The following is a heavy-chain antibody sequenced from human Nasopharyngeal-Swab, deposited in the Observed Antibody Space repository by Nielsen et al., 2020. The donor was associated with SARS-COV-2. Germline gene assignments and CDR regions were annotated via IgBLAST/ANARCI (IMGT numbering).Heavy chain of an antibody. Sequence: LRLSCAVYGGSFSGYYWSWIRQHPGKGLEWIGYIYYSGSTYYNPSLKSRVTISVDTSKNQFSLKLSSVTAADTAVYYCARSSYYGSGSYWGDFDYWGQGTLVTVSS. J-gene: IGHJ4*02. D-gene: IGHD3-10*01. CDR2: IYYSGST. CDR1: GGSFSGYY. CDR3: ARSSYYGSGSYWGDFDY. V-gene: IGHV4-31*11.